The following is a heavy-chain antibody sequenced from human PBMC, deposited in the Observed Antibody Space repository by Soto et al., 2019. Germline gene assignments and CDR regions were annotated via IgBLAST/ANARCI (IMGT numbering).Heavy chain of an antibody. J-gene: IGHJ4*02. CDR3: ARFYRSGLYYFDF. Sequence: VESMTIARKGPGYSFSRDWIVWVLQMPGKGLEWIGIIYPGDSDTRYSPSFQGQVTIAADKSINTAYLQWRSLKASDTAMYFCARFYRSGLYYFDFWGQGTLVTVSS. CDR2: IYPGDSDT. D-gene: IGHD6-19*01. V-gene: IGHV5-51*01. CDR1: GYSFSRDW.